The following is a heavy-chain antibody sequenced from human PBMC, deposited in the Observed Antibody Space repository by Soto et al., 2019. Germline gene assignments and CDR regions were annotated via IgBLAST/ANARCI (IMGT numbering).Heavy chain of an antibody. CDR1: GGSILDSTYY. D-gene: IGHD3-10*01. CDR3: ARGRRFEYYGSGSYYKVYGMDV. V-gene: IGHV4-39*02. Sequence: SETLSLTCTVSGGSILDSTYYWAWIRQSPGKGLEWIGTIFYSGGTFYTPSLKSRVTMSVDTSNNQFSLKLSSVTAADTAVYYCARGRRFEYYGSGSYYKVYGMDVWGQGTTVTAP. J-gene: IGHJ6*02. CDR2: IFYSGGT.